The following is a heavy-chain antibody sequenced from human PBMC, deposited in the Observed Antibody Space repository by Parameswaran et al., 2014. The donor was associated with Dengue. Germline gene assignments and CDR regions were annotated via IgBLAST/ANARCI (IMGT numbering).Heavy chain of an antibody. D-gene: IGHD2-15*01. CDR2: IYYTGST. J-gene: IGHJ4*02. V-gene: IGHV4-59*01. Sequence: RWIRQPRKGLEWIGYIYYTGSTNYNPSLQSRLTISLDTSKNQFSLKLRSVTAADTAVYFCAREGKYCFGGSCYSGALEYWGQGALVTVSS. CDR3: AREGKYCFGGSCYSGALEY.